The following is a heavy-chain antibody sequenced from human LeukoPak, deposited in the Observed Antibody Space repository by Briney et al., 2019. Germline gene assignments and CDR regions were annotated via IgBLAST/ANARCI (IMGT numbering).Heavy chain of an antibody. J-gene: IGHJ4*02. CDR2: ISGSGGST. Sequence: GGSLRLSCAASGFTFSSYAMHWVRQAPGKGLEWVSAISGSGGSTYYADSVKGRFTISRDNSKNTLYLQMNSLRAEDTAVYYCAKDFRYSYGHFDYWGQGTLVTVSS. V-gene: IGHV3-23*01. CDR1: GFTFSSYA. D-gene: IGHD5-18*01. CDR3: AKDFRYSYGHFDY.